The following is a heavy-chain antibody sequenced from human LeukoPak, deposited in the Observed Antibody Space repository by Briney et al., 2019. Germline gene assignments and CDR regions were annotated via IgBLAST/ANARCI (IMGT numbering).Heavy chain of an antibody. V-gene: IGHV3-23*01. J-gene: IGHJ4*02. Sequence: GGSLRLSCAASGFTFSSYAMSWVRQAPGKGLEWVSAISGSGGSTYYADSVKGRFTISRDNSKNTLYLQMNSLRAEDTAVYYCAGEYCSGGSCLYYFDYWGQGTLVTVSS. D-gene: IGHD2-15*01. CDR2: ISGSGGST. CDR3: AGEYCSGGSCLYYFDY. CDR1: GFTFSSYA.